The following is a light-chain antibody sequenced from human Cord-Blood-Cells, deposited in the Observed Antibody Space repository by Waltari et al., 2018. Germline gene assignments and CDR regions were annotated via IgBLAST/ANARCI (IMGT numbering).Light chain of an antibody. Sequence: EIVLTQSPATLSLSPGARATLSCRPSQSVSSYLAWYQQKPGQPPRLLIYDASNRATGIPARFSGSGSGTDFTLTISSLEPEDFAVYYCQQRSNWPPLTFGGGTKVEIK. V-gene: IGKV3-11*01. CDR3: QQRSNWPPLT. CDR2: DAS. CDR1: QSVSSY. J-gene: IGKJ4*01.